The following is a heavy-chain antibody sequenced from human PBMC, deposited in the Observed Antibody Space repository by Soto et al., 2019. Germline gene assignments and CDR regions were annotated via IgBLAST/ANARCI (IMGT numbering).Heavy chain of an antibody. CDR3: WGSSKYYYGMDV. Sequence: QVQLVQSGAEVKKPGSSVKVSCKASGGTFSSYTISWVRQAPGQGLEWMGWMNPNSGNTGYAQKFQGRVTMTRNTSISTAYMELSSLRSEDTAVYYCWGSSKYYYGMDVWGQGTTVTVSS. D-gene: IGHD6-6*01. CDR1: GGTFSSYT. J-gene: IGHJ6*02. CDR2: MNPNSGNT. V-gene: IGHV1-8*02.